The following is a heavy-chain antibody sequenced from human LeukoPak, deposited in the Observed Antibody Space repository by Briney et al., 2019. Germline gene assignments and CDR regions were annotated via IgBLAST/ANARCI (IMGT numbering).Heavy chain of an antibody. J-gene: IGHJ4*02. CDR3: ARAASSSSDY. V-gene: IGHV3-23*01. D-gene: IGHD6-6*01. CDR2: ISGSGGST. CDR1: GFTVTSHY. Sequence: GGSLRLSCVVSGFTVTSHYMNWVRQAPGKGLEWVAGISGSGGSTYYADSVKGRFTISRDNSKNTLSLQMNSLRAEDTAVYFCARAASSSSDYWGQGTLVTVSS.